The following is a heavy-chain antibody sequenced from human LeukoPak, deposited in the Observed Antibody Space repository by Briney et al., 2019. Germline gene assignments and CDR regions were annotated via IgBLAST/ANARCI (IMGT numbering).Heavy chain of an antibody. CDR2: INPYSGGT. J-gene: IGHJ4*02. V-gene: IGHV1-2*07. CDR1: GEASGYTFTAHY. CDR3: TRAFTDNYDSSGYSDY. D-gene: IGHD3-22*01. Sequence: ASVKVSCKASGEASGYTFTAHYMNWVRQAPGQGLEWMGWINPYSGGTKYAHKFQGRVTMTRDSSISTAYMGLSGLRSDDTAIYYCTRAFTDNYDSSGYSDYWGQGTLVTVSS.